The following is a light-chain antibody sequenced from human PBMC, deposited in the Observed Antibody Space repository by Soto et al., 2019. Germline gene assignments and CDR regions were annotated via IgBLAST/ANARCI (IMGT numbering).Light chain of an antibody. V-gene: IGKV3-15*01. J-gene: IGKJ5*01. CDR3: QQYYNWPRT. CDR2: GAS. CDR1: QSVSSN. Sequence: EIVMTQSPATLPVSPGERATLSCRASQSVSSNLAWYQQKPGQAPRLLIYGASTRATGIPARFSGSGSGTEFTLTINSLQAEDCAVYYCQQYYNWPRTFGQGTRLEIK.